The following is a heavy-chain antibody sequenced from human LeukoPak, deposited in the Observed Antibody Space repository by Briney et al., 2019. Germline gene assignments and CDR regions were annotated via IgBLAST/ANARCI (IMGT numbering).Heavy chain of an antibody. CDR2: ISAYNGNT. CDR3: ARDDKYSSSSHFDY. CDR1: GYTFTSYA. V-gene: IGHV1-18*01. D-gene: IGHD6-6*01. Sequence: ASVKVSCKASGYTFTSYAMNWVRQAPGQGLEWMGWISAYNGNTNYAQKLQGRVTMTTDTSTSTAYMELRSLRSDDTAVYYCARDDKYSSSSHFDYWGQGTLVTVSS. J-gene: IGHJ4*02.